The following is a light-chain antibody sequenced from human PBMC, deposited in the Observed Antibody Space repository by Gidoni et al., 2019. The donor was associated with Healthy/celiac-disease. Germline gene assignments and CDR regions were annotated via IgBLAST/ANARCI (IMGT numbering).Light chain of an antibody. V-gene: IGKV3-15*01. CDR2: SAS. CDR1: QSVSSN. Sequence: ELVMTQSPATLSVSPGERATLSCRASQSVSSNLAWYQQKPGQAPRLLIYSASTRATGIPARFSGSGSGTEFTLTISSLQSEDFAVYYYQQYNNWPLTWTFGQGTKVEIK. CDR3: QQYNNWPLTWT. J-gene: IGKJ1*01.